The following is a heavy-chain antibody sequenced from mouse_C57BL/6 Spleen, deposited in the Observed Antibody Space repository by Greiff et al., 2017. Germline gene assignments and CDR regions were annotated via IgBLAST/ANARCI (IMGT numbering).Heavy chain of an antibody. V-gene: IGHV1-26*01. D-gene: IGHD1-1*01. CDR2: INPNNGGT. Sequence: VQLQQSGPELVKPGASVKISCKASGYTFTDYYMNWVKQSHGKSLEWIGDINPNNGGTSYNQKFKGKATLTVDKSSSTAYMELRSLTSEDSAVYYCARGLLRSHYFDYWGQGTTLTVSS. J-gene: IGHJ2*01. CDR3: ARGLLRSHYFDY. CDR1: GYTFTDYY.